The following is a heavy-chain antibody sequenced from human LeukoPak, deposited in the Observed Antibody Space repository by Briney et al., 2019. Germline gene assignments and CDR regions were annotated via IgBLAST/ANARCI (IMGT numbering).Heavy chain of an antibody. D-gene: IGHD5-24*01. CDR2: ISSSGSTI. J-gene: IGHJ4*02. CDR3: ASSKSRDGYNSYY. V-gene: IGHV3-11*01. CDR1: GFTFSDYY. Sequence: PGGSLRLSCAASGFTFSDYYMSWIRQAPGKGLEWVSYISSSGSTIYYADSVKGRFTISRDNAKNSLYLQMNSLRAEDTAVYYCASSKSRDGYNSYYWGQGTLVTVSS.